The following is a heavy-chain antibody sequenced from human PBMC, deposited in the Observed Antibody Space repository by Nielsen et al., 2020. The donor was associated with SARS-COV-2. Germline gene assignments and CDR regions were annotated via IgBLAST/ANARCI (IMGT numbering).Heavy chain of an antibody. D-gene: IGHD6-19*01. CDR1: GGTFSSYA. CDR2: IIPIFGTA. Sequence: SVKVSCKASGGTFSSYAISWVRQAPGQGLEWMGGIIPIFGTANYAQKFQGRATITADKSTGTAYMELSSLRSEDTAVYYCARVYSSGGGPFSYWGQGTLVTVSS. CDR3: ARVYSSGGGPFSY. J-gene: IGHJ4*02. V-gene: IGHV1-69*06.